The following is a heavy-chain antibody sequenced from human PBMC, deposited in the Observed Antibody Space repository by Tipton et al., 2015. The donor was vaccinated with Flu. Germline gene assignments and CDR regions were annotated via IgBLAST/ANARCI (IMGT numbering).Heavy chain of an antibody. D-gene: IGHD4-17*01. CDR2: INPNSGGT. CDR1: GYTFTGYY. J-gene: IGHJ4*02. CDR3: ARVEDYGDYLVIWGY. V-gene: IGHV1-2*06. Sequence: QLVQSGAEVKKPGASVKVSCKASGYTFTGYYMHWVRQAPGQGLEWMGRINPNSGGTNYAQKFQGRVTMTRDTSISTAYMELSRLRSADTAVYYCARVEDYGDYLVIWGYWGQGPLVTVSS.